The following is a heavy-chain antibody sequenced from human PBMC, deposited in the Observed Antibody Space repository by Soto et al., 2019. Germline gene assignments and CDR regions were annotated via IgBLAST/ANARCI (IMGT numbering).Heavy chain of an antibody. D-gene: IGHD1-26*01. CDR1: GFTFSDHY. Sequence: EVQLVESGGGLVQPGGSQRLSCAASGFTFSDHYMDWVRQAPGKGLEWVGRIRNKDNSYTTDYAASVKGRFTIARDYSKDSLYLQMNSLKTEDTAIYYCARDSGKGAYFDYWGHGTLATVSS. CDR2: IRNKDNSYTT. CDR3: ARDSGKGAYFDY. J-gene: IGHJ4*01. V-gene: IGHV3-72*01.